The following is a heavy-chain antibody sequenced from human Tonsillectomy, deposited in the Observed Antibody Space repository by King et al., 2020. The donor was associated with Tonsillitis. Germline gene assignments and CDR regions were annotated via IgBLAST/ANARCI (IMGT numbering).Heavy chain of an antibody. J-gene: IGHJ6*03. CDR3: ARDSICSSTGCYEDYYYMDV. CDR2: IRSSGSTV. CDR1: GFTFSDYY. V-gene: IGHV3-11*01. Sequence: VQLVESGGGLVKPGGSLRLSCAASGFTFSDYYMSWIRQAPGKGLEWVGYIRSSGSTVHYADSVKGRFTISRDNAKNSLYLQMNSLRAEDTAVYYCARDSICSSTGCYEDYYYMDVWGKGTTVTVSS. D-gene: IGHD2-2*01.